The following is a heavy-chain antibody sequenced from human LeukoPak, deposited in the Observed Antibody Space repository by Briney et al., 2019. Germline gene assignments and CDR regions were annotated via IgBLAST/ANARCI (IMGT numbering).Heavy chain of an antibody. CDR2: IIPIFGTA. D-gene: IGHD1-7*01. Sequence: GASVKVSCKASGGTFSSYAISWVRQAPGQGLEWMGGIIPIFGTANYAQKFQGRVTITADESTSTAYMELSSLRSEDTAVYYCAGTKDGRFDPWGQGTLVTVSS. J-gene: IGHJ5*02. CDR3: AGTKDGRFDP. CDR1: GGTFSSYA. V-gene: IGHV1-69*01.